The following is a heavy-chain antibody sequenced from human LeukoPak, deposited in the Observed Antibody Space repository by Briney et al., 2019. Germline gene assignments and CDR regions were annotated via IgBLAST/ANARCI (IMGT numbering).Heavy chain of an antibody. J-gene: IGHJ4*02. CDR3: ARAAQSLGDFDY. Sequence: GGSLRLSCAASGFTFTSYPMHWVRQAPGKGLEWVAVISYDGSNKDYVDSVKGRFTISRDNSKNTLYLQMNSLRPEDTAMYYCARAAQSLGDFDYWGQGTLVTVSS. CDR1: GFTFTSYP. CDR2: ISYDGSNK. D-gene: IGHD3-16*01. V-gene: IGHV3-30-3*01.